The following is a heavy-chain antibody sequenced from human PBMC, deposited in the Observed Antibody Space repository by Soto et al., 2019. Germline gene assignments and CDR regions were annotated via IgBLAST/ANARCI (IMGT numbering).Heavy chain of an antibody. Sequence: EVQLLESGGALVQPGGSLRLSCVASGFTFGSYGMSWVRQAPGKGLEWVSAISGSGGLYYADSVKGRFTISRDNSKNTLYLQMDSLRVDDTALYYCAKDRRAMGHWGQGTLVTVSS. CDR1: GFTFGSYG. CDR3: AKDRRAMGH. V-gene: IGHV3-23*01. D-gene: IGHD5-18*01. J-gene: IGHJ4*02. CDR2: ISGSGGL.